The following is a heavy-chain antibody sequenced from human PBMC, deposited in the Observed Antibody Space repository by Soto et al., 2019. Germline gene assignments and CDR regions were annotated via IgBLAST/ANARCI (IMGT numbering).Heavy chain of an antibody. Sequence: QVQLQESGPGLVKPSETLSLTCTVSAAAFSKYYLTWIRQPPGKGLEWIGYIYFNGNSNYNPSLKRGVTISLDTSKKQTSLNLTSVTDADTAVYFCESVTFRGVVLAHWRQXTLVX. CDR3: ESVTFRGVVLAH. J-gene: IGHJ4*02. CDR2: IYFNGNS. V-gene: IGHV4-59*13. D-gene: IGHD3-16*01. CDR1: AAAFSKYY.